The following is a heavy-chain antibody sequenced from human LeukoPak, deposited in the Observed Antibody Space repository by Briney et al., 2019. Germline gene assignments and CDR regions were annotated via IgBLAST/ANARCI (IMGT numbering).Heavy chain of an antibody. J-gene: IGHJ4*03. CDR1: GYSFSNYW. Sequence: GESLKISCKGSGYSFSNYWIGWVRQMPGKGLEWMGIINPGDSDTRYSPSFQGQVTISADKSINTAYLQWSSLRASDTAIYYCARQTGDKGIDYWGQGTMVTVSS. CDR2: INPGDSDT. V-gene: IGHV5-51*01. D-gene: IGHD7-27*01. CDR3: ARQTGDKGIDY.